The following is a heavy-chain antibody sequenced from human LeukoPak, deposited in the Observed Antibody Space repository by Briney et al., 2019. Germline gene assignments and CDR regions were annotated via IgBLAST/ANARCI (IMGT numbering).Heavy chain of an antibody. J-gene: IGHJ4*02. D-gene: IGHD6-13*01. V-gene: IGHV3-9*01. CDR2: ISWNSGSI. Sequence: GRSLRLSCAASGFTFHDYAMHWVRRAPGKGLEWVSGISWNSGSIGYAESVKGRFTISRDNAKNSPFLQMNSLTTEDTALYYCAKDISSSSWYYFDYWGQGTLVTVSS. CDR1: GFTFHDYA. CDR3: AKDISSSSWYYFDY.